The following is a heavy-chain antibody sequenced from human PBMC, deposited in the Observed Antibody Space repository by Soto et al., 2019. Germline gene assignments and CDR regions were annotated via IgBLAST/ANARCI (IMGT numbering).Heavy chain of an antibody. Sequence: ASVKVSCKASGDIFTSYGISWVRQAPGQGLEWMGWISAYNGNTNYAQKFQGRVTMTTDTSTSTAYMELRSLRSNDTAIYYCAMVDVYVTPSPQDVWGQGTTVTVSS. CDR1: GDIFTSYG. CDR3: AMVDVYVTPSPQDV. D-gene: IGHD3-16*01. V-gene: IGHV1-18*01. CDR2: ISAYNGNT. J-gene: IGHJ6*02.